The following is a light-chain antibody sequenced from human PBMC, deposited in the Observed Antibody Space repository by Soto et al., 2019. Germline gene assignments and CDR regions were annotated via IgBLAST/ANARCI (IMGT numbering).Light chain of an antibody. CDR2: GAS. V-gene: IGKV3-15*01. CDR3: QQYNIWPPLT. J-gene: IGKJ4*01. Sequence: EIVMTQSPATLSVSPGERATLSCRASQSVRSNLAWYQQKPGQAPRLLIYGASTRATGIPARFSGSGSGREFTLTISSLQSEDFGLYYCQQYNIWPPLTFGGGTKVEIK. CDR1: QSVRSN.